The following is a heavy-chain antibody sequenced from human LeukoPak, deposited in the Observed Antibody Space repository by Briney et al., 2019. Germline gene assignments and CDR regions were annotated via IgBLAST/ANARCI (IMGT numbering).Heavy chain of an antibody. CDR3: AKDRNLGYYGSGSYYFY. D-gene: IGHD3-10*01. Sequence: GGSLTLSCAASGFTFSSYAMRCARQAPGKGLEWVSAISWSGGRTYYADSVKGRFTISRDNSKNTLYLQMNSLRAEDTAVYYCAKDRNLGYYGSGSYYFYWGQGTLVTVSS. CDR2: ISWSGGRT. CDR1: GFTFSSYA. J-gene: IGHJ4*02. V-gene: IGHV3-23*01.